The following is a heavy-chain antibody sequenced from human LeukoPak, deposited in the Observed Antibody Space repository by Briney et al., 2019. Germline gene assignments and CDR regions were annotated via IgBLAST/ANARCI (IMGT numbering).Heavy chain of an antibody. D-gene: IGHD6-13*01. CDR1: GFTVSSNY. CDR2: IYSGGST. J-gene: IGHJ4*02. CDR3: ARDLRLVAAAGPSDY. V-gene: IGHV3-66*01. Sequence: GGSLRLSRAASGFTVSSNYMSWVRQAPGKGLEWVSVIYSGGSTYYADSVKGRFTISRDNSKNTLYLQMNSLRAEDTAVYYCARDLRLVAAAGPSDYWGQGTLVTVSS.